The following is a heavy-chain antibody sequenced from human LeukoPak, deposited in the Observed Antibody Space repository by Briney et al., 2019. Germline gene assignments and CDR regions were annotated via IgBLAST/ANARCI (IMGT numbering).Heavy chain of an antibody. J-gene: IGHJ3*02. CDR3: VRGGYCGSSICYSLNAFDI. D-gene: IGHD2-2*01. V-gene: IGHV3-48*03. CDR2: IRTAGSTI. CDR1: GFTFSNYE. Sequence: GGSLRLSCAAPGFTFSNYEMNWVRQAPGKGLEWVSYIRTAGSTIYYADSVKGRFTISRDDANNSLYLQMNSLRAEDTAVYYCVRGGYCGSSICYSLNAFDIWGQGTTVTVSA.